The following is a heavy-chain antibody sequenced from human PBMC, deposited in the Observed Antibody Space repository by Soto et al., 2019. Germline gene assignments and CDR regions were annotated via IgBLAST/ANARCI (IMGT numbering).Heavy chain of an antibody. CDR3: AGMVRGPMNCFDP. D-gene: IGHD3-10*01. CDR1: GFTVSSNY. J-gene: IGHJ5*02. V-gene: IGHV3-53*02. CDR2: IYSGGST. Sequence: EVQLVETGGGLIQPGGSLRLSCAASGFTVSSNYMSWVRQAPGKGLEWVSVIYSGGSTYYADSVKGRFTISRDNSKNTLYLQMNSLRAEDTAVYYCAGMVRGPMNCFDPWGQGTLVTVSS.